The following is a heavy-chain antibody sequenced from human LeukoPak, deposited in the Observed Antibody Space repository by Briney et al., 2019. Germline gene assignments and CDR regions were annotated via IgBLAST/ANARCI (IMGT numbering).Heavy chain of an antibody. J-gene: IGHJ4*02. CDR3: AKCSGGTCYSSLVY. D-gene: IGHD2-15*01. CDR1: GFTFSSYA. Sequence: GGSLRLSCAASGFTFSSYAMSWVRQAPGKGLEWVSGISGSGDSTYYADSVKGRFTISRDNSKNTLYLQMNSLRAGDTAVYYCAKCSGGTCYSSLVYWGQGTLVTVSS. CDR2: ISGSGDST. V-gene: IGHV3-23*01.